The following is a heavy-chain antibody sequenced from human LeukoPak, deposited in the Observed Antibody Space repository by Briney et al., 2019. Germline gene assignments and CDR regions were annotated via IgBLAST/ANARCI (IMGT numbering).Heavy chain of an antibody. CDR3: ARDHNYAFDN. J-gene: IGHJ4*02. CDR1: GFPFSEYS. Sequence: GGSLRLSCTASGFPFSEYSMNWVRQAPGKGLEWVSYIGVDSGNTKYADSVRGRCTISTDKAKNSLYLQMNSLRVEDTAVYYCARDHNYAFDNWGQGTLVSVSS. V-gene: IGHV3-48*01. D-gene: IGHD1-1*01. CDR2: IGVDSGNT.